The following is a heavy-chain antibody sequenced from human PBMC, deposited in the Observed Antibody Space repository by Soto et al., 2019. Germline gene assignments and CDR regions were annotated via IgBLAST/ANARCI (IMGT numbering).Heavy chain of an antibody. CDR1: GYTFTSYY. CDR3: ARDLPPVDY. J-gene: IGHJ4*02. V-gene: IGHV1-18*04. Sequence: ASVKVSCKASGYTFTSYYMHWVRQAPGQGLEWMGWISAYNGNTNYAQNLQGRVTMTTDPSTSTAYMELRSLRSDDTAVYYCARDLPPVDYWGQGTLVTVSS. CDR2: ISAYNGNT.